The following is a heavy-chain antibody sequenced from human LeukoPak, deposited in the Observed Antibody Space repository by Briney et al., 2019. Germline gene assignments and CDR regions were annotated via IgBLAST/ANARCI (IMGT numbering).Heavy chain of an antibody. D-gene: IGHD4-17*01. V-gene: IGHV3-11*04. CDR3: ARGDEGDTTVLRGGYFDY. J-gene: IGHJ4*02. CDR1: GFTFSDYF. CDR2: ITSSGATT. Sequence: GGSLRLSCTGSGFTFSDYFMTWIRQAPGKGLECISFITSSGATTYYADSVKGRFTISRDNAKNSLYLQVDSLRAEDTAVYYCARGDEGDTTVLRGGYFDYWGQGTLVTVSS.